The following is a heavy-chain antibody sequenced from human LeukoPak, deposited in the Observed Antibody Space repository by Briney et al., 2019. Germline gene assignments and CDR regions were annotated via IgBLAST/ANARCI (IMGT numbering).Heavy chain of an antibody. CDR3: ATQREGYCSGGSCFFNWFDP. J-gene: IGHJ5*02. D-gene: IGHD2-15*01. CDR1: GYTLTKLS. CDR2: FDPEDGET. V-gene: IGHV1-24*01. Sequence: ASVKVSCKVSGYTLTKLSMHWVRQAPGKGLEWMGGFDPEDGETIYAQKFQGRVTMTEDTSTDTAYMELSSLRSEDTAVYYCATQREGYCSGGSCFFNWFDPWGQGTLVTVSS.